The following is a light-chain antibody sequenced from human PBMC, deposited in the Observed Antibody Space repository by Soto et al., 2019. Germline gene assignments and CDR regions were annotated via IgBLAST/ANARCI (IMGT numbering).Light chain of an antibody. CDR3: AAWDDSLSVLYV. CDR2: RNN. V-gene: IGLV1-47*01. CDR1: SSNIGSNY. Sequence: QSVLTQPPSASGTPGQRVTISCSGSSSNIGSNYVYWYQQLPGTAPKLLIYRNNQRPSGVPDRFSGSKSGTSASLAISGLRSEDEADYYGAAWDDSLSVLYVFGTGNKLTVL. J-gene: IGLJ1*01.